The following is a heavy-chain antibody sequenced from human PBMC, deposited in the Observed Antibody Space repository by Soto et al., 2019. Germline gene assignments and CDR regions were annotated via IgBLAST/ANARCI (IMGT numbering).Heavy chain of an antibody. J-gene: IGHJ6*03. D-gene: IGHD6-6*01. CDR2: IIPILGIA. V-gene: IGHV1-69*02. Sequence: QVQLVQSGAEVKKPGSSVKVSCKASGRTFSSYTISWVRQAPGQGLEWMGRIIPILGIANYAQKFQGRVTITADKSTSTAYMELSSLRSEDTAVYYCASSSSSRYYYYYMDVWGKGTTVTVSS. CDR1: GRTFSSYT. CDR3: ASSSSSRYYYYYMDV.